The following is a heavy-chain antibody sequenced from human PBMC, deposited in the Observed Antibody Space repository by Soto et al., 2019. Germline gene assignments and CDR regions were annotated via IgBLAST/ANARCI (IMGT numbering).Heavy chain of an antibody. J-gene: IGHJ4*01. D-gene: IGHD3-16*01. V-gene: IGHV1-69-2*01. CDR3: ATGEHRLLLGRCAY. Sequence: EVQLVQSGAEVKKPGTTVKISCKVSGYTFTDYFIHWVHQAPEEGLEWVGLVDPENGAAVYAEKFQGRVSITSDTSTDTAYMILSDLASEDTAFYYFATGEHRLLLGRCAYCGHGTLVTVSS. CDR1: GYTFTDYF. CDR2: VDPENGAA.